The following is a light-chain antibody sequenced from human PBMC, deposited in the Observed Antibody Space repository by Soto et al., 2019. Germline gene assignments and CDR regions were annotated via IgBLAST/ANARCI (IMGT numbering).Light chain of an antibody. CDR3: FSFTTTSTHV. CDR2: EVN. V-gene: IGLV2-14*01. CDR1: GSDIGAYDY. J-gene: IGLJ1*01. Sequence: QSALTQPASLSGSPGQSITISCTGTGSDIGAYDYVSWFQQHPGKAPKLMISEVNNRPSGVSNRFSGSKSGNTAYLTISGLQVEDEAEYFFFSFTTTSTHVFGTGTKVTVL.